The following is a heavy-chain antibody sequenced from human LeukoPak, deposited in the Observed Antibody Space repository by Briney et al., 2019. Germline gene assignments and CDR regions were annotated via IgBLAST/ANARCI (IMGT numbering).Heavy chain of an antibody. CDR1: GFTFDDYA. CDR3: VREGFYFFDF. Sequence: GRSLRLSCAASGFTFDDYAMHWVRQAPGKGLEWVSGISWNSGSIGYADSVKGRFTIFRDNAKDSVYLQMNSLRAEDSATYYCVREGFYFFDFWGQGTLVTVSS. J-gene: IGHJ4*01. CDR2: ISWNSGSI. V-gene: IGHV3-9*01.